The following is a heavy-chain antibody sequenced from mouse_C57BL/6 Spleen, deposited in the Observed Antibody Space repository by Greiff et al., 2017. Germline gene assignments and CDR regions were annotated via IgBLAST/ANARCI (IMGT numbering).Heavy chain of an antibody. V-gene: IGHV6-3*01. CDR1: GFTFSNYW. CDR3: TNDPFAY. CDR2: IRLKSDNYAT. J-gene: IGHJ3*01. D-gene: IGHD2-12*01. Sequence: EVKLVESGGGLVQPGGSMKLSCVASGFTFSNYWMNWVRQSPEKGLEWVAQIRLKSDNYATHYAESVKGRFTISRDDSKSSVYLQMNNLKAEDTDIYYCTNDPFAYWGQGTLVTVSA.